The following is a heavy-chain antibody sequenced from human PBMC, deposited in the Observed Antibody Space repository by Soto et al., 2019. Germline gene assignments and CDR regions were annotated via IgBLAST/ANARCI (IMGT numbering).Heavy chain of an antibody. CDR3: ARAEGSGESDYYYGMDV. CDR1: GGSISSGGYS. Sequence: PSETLSLTCAVSGGSISSGGYSWSWIRQPPGKGLEWIGYIYHSGSTYYNPSLKSRVTISVDRSKNQFSLKLSSVTTADTAVYCCARAEGSGESDYYYGMDVWGQGTTVTVSS. D-gene: IGHD3-16*01. CDR2: IYHSGST. J-gene: IGHJ6*02. V-gene: IGHV4-30-2*01.